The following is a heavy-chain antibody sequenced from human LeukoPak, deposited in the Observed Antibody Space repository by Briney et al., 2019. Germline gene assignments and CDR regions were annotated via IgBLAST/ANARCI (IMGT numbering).Heavy chain of an antibody. CDR3: AKGSLRLGELSSWTLDY. Sequence: GGSLRLSCAASGFTFSTYALSWVRQAPGKGLEWVSSISGSGSSTSYADSVKGLFTISRDNSKNTLDLQMNSLRAEDTAICYCAKGSLRLGELSSWTLDYWGQGTLVTVSS. J-gene: IGHJ4*02. CDR2: ISGSGSST. D-gene: IGHD3-16*02. CDR1: GFTFSTYA. V-gene: IGHV3-23*01.